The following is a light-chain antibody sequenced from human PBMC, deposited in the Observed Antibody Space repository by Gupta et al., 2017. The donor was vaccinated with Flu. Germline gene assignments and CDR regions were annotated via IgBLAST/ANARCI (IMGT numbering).Light chain of an antibody. CDR3: QLRNNWLSWR. CDR2: DAS. Sequence: EIVLIQSPATLSLSPGERATLSCRASQSVSSYLAWYQQKPGQAPRLLIYDASNRATGIPARFSGSGFGTDFTLTISSLEPEDFAVYYCQLRNNWLSWRFGQGTKLEIK. CDR1: QSVSSY. V-gene: IGKV3-11*01. J-gene: IGKJ1*01.